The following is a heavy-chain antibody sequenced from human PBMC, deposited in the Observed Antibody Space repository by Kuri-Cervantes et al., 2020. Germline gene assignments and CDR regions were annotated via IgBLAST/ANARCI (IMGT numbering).Heavy chain of an antibody. V-gene: IGHV3-33*01. J-gene: IGHJ6*02. Sequence: GGSLRLSCAASGFTFSSYGMHWVRQAPGKGLEWVAVIWYDGSNKYYADSVKGRFTISRDNSKNTLYLQMNSLRAEDTAVYYCARDPAGSATLYGMDVWGQGTTVTVSS. CDR2: IWYDGSNK. CDR3: ARDPAGSATLYGMDV. CDR1: GFTFSSYG.